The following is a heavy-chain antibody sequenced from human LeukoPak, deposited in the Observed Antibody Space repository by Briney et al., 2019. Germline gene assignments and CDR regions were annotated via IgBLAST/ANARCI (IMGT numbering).Heavy chain of an antibody. Sequence: ASVKGSCKASGYTFTSYDINWVRQATGQGLEWMGWMNPNSGNTGYAQKFQGRVTMTRNTSISTAYMELSSLRSEDTAVYYCARGSRLLSKYYFDYWGQGTLVTVSS. CDR2: MNPNSGNT. D-gene: IGHD1-1*01. J-gene: IGHJ4*02. CDR3: ARGSRLLSKYYFDY. V-gene: IGHV1-8*01. CDR1: GYTFTSYD.